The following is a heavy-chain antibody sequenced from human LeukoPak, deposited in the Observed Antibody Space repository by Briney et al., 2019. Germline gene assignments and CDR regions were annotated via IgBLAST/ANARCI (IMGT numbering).Heavy chain of an antibody. Sequence: ETLSLTCTVSGYSISSGYYWGWIRQPPGKGLEWIGSIYHSGSTYYNPSLKSRVTISVDTSKNQFSLKLSSVTAADTAVYYCARDLRFYDILTGYYTSHYFDYWGQGTLVTVSS. J-gene: IGHJ4*02. CDR2: IYHSGST. CDR3: ARDLRFYDILTGYYTSHYFDY. V-gene: IGHV4-38-2*02. D-gene: IGHD3-9*01. CDR1: GYSISSGYY.